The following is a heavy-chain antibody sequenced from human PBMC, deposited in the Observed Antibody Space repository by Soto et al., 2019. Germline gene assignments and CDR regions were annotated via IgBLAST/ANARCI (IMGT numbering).Heavy chain of an antibody. D-gene: IGHD5-12*01. CDR1: GDSVSSNSAA. J-gene: IGHJ4*02. CDR2: TYYRSKWYN. V-gene: IGHV6-1*01. CDR3: ARDLSWPLATNFDY. Sequence: TLSLTCAISGDSVSSNSAALNWIRQSPSRGLEWLGRTYYRSKWYNDYAVSVKSRITINPDTSKNQFSLQLNSVTPEDTAVYYCARDLSWPLATNFDYWGQGTLVTVSS.